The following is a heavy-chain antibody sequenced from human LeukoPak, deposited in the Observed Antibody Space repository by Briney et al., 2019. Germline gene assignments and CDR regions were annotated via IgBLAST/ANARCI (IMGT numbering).Heavy chain of an antibody. D-gene: IGHD3-9*01. Sequence: SETLSLTCTVSGGSISSYYWSWIRQPAGKGLEWIGCIYTSGSTNYNPSLKSRVTMSVDTSKNQFSLKLSSVTAADTAVYYCARDPGSDYDILTGYYSFDPWGQGTLVTVSS. CDR3: ARDPGSDYDILTGYYSFDP. J-gene: IGHJ5*02. CDR1: GGSISSYY. CDR2: IYTSGST. V-gene: IGHV4-4*07.